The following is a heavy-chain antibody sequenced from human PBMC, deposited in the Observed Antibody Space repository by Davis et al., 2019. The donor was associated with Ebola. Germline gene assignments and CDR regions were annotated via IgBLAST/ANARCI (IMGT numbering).Heavy chain of an antibody. CDR2: ISYTGST. CDR1: GTSLSSTHYY. CDR3: ARSSWVYSSGWYGAGHWFDP. J-gene: IGHJ5*02. Sequence: GSLRLSCTVSGTSLSSTHYYWGWIRQPPGKGLEWIGSISYTGSTFSNPSLKGRVTISVDTSKNQFSLKLSSVTAADTAVYYCARSSWVYSSGWYGAGHWFDPWGQGTLVTVSS. V-gene: IGHV4-39*07. D-gene: IGHD6-19*01.